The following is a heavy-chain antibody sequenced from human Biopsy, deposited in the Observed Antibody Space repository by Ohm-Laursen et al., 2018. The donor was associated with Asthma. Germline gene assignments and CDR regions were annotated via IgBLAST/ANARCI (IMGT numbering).Heavy chain of an antibody. CDR1: GFTFSTYW. J-gene: IGHJ4*02. Sequence: SLRLSCAASGFTFSTYWMSWVRQAPGKDLEWVANIKPDGTERYYVDSVKGRFTISRDNANNSLYLQMKFLGAEGTAVYYCTRTVAATPYDYWGQGTLVTVSS. V-gene: IGHV3-7*01. CDR3: TRTVAATPYDY. CDR2: IKPDGTER. D-gene: IGHD4-17*01.